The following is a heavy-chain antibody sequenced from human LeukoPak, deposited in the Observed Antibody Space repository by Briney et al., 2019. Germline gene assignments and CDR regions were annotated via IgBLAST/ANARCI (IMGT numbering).Heavy chain of an antibody. V-gene: IGHV4-59*12. D-gene: IGHD3-16*01. CDR1: GGSISSYY. CDR3: ARAVGELHSSPFDY. J-gene: IGHJ4*02. Sequence: NPSETLSLTCTVSGGSISSYYWSWIRQPPGKGLEWIGYIYYSGSTNYNPSLKSRVTISVDKSKNQFSLKLSSVTAADTAVYYCARAVGELHSSPFDYWGQGTLVTVSS. CDR2: IYYSGST.